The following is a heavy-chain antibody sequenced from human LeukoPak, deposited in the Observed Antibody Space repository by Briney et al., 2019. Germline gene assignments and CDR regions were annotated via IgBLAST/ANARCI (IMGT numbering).Heavy chain of an antibody. J-gene: IGHJ4*02. CDR1: GYTFTSYY. CDR2: INPSGGST. CDR3: ARDIGPWGFDY. V-gene: IGHV1-46*01. Sequence: ASVKVSRKASGYTFTSYYMHWVRQAPGQGLEWMGIINPSGGSTSYAQKFQGRVTMTRDTSTSTVYMELSSLRSEDTAVYYCARDIGPWGFDYWGQGTLVTVSS. D-gene: IGHD7-27*01.